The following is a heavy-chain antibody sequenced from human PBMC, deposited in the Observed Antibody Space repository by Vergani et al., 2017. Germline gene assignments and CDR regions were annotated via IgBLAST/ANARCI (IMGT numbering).Heavy chain of an antibody. CDR3: ARTDAVVVVAAIGF. CDR2: ISGSGGST. V-gene: IGHV3-23*01. D-gene: IGHD2-15*01. J-gene: IGHJ4*02. Sequence: EVQLLESGGGLVQPGGSLRLSCAASGFTFSSYAMSWVRQAPGKGLEWVSAISGSGGSTYYADSVKGRFTISRDNSKNTLYLQMNSLRAEDTAVYYCARTDAVVVVAAIGFWGQGTLVTVSS. CDR1: GFTFSSYA.